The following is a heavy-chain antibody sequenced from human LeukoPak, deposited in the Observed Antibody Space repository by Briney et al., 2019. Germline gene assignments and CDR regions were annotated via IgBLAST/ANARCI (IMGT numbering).Heavy chain of an antibody. Sequence: ASVKVSCKASRYSFSSYGISWVRQAPGQGLEWMGWISPYNDNTNCAQKFQGRVRMTTDTSTTTVYMELRSLRSDDTAVYYCAREGYCHGSGTYSPPRYYGMDVWGQGTTVIVSS. CDR3: AREGYCHGSGTYSPPRYYGMDV. CDR2: ISPYNDNT. V-gene: IGHV1-18*01. CDR1: RYSFSSYG. J-gene: IGHJ6*02. D-gene: IGHD3-10*01.